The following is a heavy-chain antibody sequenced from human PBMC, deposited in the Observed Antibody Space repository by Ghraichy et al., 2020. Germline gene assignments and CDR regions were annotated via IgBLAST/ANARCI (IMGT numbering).Heavy chain of an antibody. V-gene: IGHV1-69*13. D-gene: IGHD4-17*01. CDR3: ASNHGDYGGGYFDY. CDR1: GGTFSSYA. J-gene: IGHJ4*02. Sequence: SVKVSCKASGGTFSSYAISWVRQAPGQGLEWMGGIIPIFGTANYAQKFQGRVTITADESTSTAYMELSSLRSEDTAVYYCASNHGDYGGGYFDYWGQGTLVTVSS. CDR2: IIPIFGTA.